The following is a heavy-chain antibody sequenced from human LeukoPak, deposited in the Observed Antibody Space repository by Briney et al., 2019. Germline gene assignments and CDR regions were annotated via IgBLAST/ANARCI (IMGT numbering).Heavy chain of an antibody. CDR3: AKNPHKQWLVPTPLYYYYYYGMDV. CDR2: ISGSGGST. Sequence: PGGSLRLSRAASGFTFSSYSMSWVRQAPGKGLEWVSAISGSGGSTYYADSVKGRFTISRDNSKNTLYLQMNSLRAEDTAVYYCAKNPHKQWLVPTPLYYYYYYGMDVWGQGTTVTVSS. D-gene: IGHD6-19*01. V-gene: IGHV3-23*01. CDR1: GFTFSSYS. J-gene: IGHJ6*02.